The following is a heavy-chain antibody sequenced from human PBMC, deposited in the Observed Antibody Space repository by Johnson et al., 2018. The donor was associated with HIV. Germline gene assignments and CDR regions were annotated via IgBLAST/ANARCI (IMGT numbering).Heavy chain of an antibody. CDR2: IKQDGSEK. J-gene: IGHJ3*01. CDR3: AREMAWEDAFDV. CDR1: GFTFSRYW. D-gene: IGHD5-24*01. Sequence: VQLVESGGGPVQSGGSLRLSCAASGFTFSRYWMSWVRQAPGKGLEWVANIKQDGSEKYYVDSVKGRFTISRDNAKNSLYLQMNSLRVEDTAVYYCAREMAWEDAFDVWGQGTMVTVSS. V-gene: IGHV3-7*05.